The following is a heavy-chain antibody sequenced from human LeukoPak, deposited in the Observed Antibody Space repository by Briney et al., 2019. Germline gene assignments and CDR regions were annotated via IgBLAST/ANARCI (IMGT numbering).Heavy chain of an antibody. CDR3: ATIFWSGYLYAFDI. V-gene: IGHV1-8*01. J-gene: IGHJ3*02. CDR2: MNPNSGNT. D-gene: IGHD3-3*01. CDR1: GYTFTSYD. Sequence: ASVKVSCKASGYTFTSYDINWVRQATGQGLEWMGWMNPNSGNTGYAQKFQGRVTMTRNTSISTAYMELSSLRSGDTAVYYCATIFWSGYLYAFDIWGQGTMVTVSS.